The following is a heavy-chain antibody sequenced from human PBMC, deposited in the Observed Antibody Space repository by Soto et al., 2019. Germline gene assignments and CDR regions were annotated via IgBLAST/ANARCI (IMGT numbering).Heavy chain of an antibody. V-gene: IGHV4-59*08. Sequence: SETLSLTCPVSGGSISSYYWSWIRQPPGKGLEWIGYIYYSGSTNYNPSLKSRVTISVDTSKNQFSLKLSSVTAADTAVYYCARTVLDAFDIWGQGTMVTVSS. CDR1: GGSISSYY. D-gene: IGHD4-4*01. J-gene: IGHJ3*02. CDR3: ARTVLDAFDI. CDR2: IYYSGST.